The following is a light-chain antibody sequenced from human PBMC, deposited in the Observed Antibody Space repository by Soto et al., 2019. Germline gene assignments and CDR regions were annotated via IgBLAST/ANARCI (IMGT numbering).Light chain of an antibody. CDR2: EVS. Sequence: QSVRTQPASVSGSPGQSITISCTGTSSDVGGYNYVSWYQQHPGKTPKLMIYEVSNRPSGVSNRFSGSKSGNTASLTISGLQAEDEADYYCSSYTSSSTLYVFGTGTKVTV. V-gene: IGLV2-14*01. CDR3: SSYTSSSTLYV. CDR1: SSDVGGYNY. J-gene: IGLJ1*01.